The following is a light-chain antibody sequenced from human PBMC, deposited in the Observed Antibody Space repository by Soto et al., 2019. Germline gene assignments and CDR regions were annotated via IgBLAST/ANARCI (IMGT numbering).Light chain of an antibody. CDR2: EVY. Sequence: QSVLTQPASVSRSPGQSITLSCAGTNSDIGADRFVSWYQQHPGKVPKLLIFEVYSRPAGVSTRFSGSKSANTASLTISDQQPQDDATYYCSSYSAIFTVIFGGGTKLTVL. CDR1: NSDIGADRF. J-gene: IGLJ2*01. CDR3: SSYSAIFTVI. V-gene: IGLV2-14*01.